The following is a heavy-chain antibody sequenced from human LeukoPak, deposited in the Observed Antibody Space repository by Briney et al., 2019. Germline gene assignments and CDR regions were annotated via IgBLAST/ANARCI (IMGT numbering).Heavy chain of an antibody. CDR3: AKDRDIVLMVYAEYFDY. CDR2: ISGSGGST. CDR1: GFTFSSYV. D-gene: IGHD2-8*01. J-gene: IGHJ4*02. V-gene: IGHV3-23*01. Sequence: QPGGSLRLSCAASGFTFSSYVMSWVRQAPGKGLEWVSAISGSGGSTYYADSVKGRFTISRDNSKNTLYLQMNSLRAEDTAVYYCAKDRDIVLMVYAEYFDYWGQGTLVTVSS.